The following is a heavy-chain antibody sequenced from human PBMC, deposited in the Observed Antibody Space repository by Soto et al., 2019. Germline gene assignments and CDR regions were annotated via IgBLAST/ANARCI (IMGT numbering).Heavy chain of an antibody. D-gene: IGHD6-13*01. J-gene: IGHJ4*02. Sequence: SVKVSCKASGGTFSSYTISWVRQAPGQGLEWMGRIIPILGIANYAQKFQGRVTITADKSTSTAYMELSSLRSEDTAVYYCAREVPKQLDLDYWGQGTLVTVSS. CDR3: AREVPKQLDLDY. CDR1: GGTFSSYT. CDR2: IIPILGIA. V-gene: IGHV1-69*04.